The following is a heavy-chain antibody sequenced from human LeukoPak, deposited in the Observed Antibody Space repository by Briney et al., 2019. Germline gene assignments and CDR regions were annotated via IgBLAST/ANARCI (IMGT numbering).Heavy chain of an antibody. CDR3: ASRSRVTMVRGVIDY. V-gene: IGHV4-38-2*02. J-gene: IGHJ4*02. Sequence: PSETLSLTCTVSGYSISSGYYWGWIRQPPGKELEWIGSIYYSGSTYYNPSLKSRVTISVDTSKNQFSLKLSSVTAADTAVYYCASRSRVTMVRGVIDYWGQGTLVTVSS. CDR1: GYSISSGYY. CDR2: IYYSGST. D-gene: IGHD3-10*01.